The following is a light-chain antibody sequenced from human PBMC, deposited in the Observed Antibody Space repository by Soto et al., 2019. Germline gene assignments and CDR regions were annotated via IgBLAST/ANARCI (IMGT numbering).Light chain of an antibody. Sequence: EIVMTQSPATLSVSPGERATLSCRASQSVSTNLAWYEQKPGQAPRILIYGASTRATGIPARFSGSGAGTEFTLTISSLQSEDFAVDCCQQYYKLPWTFGQGTKVDIK. J-gene: IGKJ1*01. CDR3: QQYYKLPWT. CDR2: GAS. V-gene: IGKV3-15*01. CDR1: QSVSTN.